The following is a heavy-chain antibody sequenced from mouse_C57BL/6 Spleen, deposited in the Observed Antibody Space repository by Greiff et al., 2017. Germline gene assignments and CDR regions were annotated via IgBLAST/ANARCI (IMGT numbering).Heavy chain of an antibody. J-gene: IGHJ3*01. CDR3: ARSTIYYEWFAY. V-gene: IGHV1-22*01. CDR2: INPNNGGT. D-gene: IGHD2-4*01. CDR1: GYTFTDYN. Sequence: EVQLQQSGPELVKPGASVKMSCKASGYTFTDYNMHWVKQSHGKSLEWIGYINPNNGGTSYNQKFKGKATLTVNKSSSTAYMELRSLTSEDSAVYYCARSTIYYEWFAYWGQGTLVTVSA.